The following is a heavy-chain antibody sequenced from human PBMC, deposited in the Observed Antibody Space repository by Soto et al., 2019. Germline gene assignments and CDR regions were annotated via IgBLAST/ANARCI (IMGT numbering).Heavy chain of an antibody. J-gene: IGHJ6*02. CDR3: TRDGYPFALDV. CDR2: IKTDESEK. Sequence: EVQLVESGGGLVQPGGSLRLSCADSGFTFSTYWMSWVRQAPWKGLEWVANIKTDESEKYYVDSVRGRFTTSRDNARNFVYLQMNSLTGEDTAVYYCTRDGYPFALDVWGLGTSVTVS. CDR1: GFTFSTYW. V-gene: IGHV3-7*03. D-gene: IGHD5-12*01.